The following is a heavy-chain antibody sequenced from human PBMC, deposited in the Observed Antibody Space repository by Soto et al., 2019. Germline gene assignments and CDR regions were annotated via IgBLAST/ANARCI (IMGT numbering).Heavy chain of an antibody. CDR1: GGSISSSSYY. CDR2: INHSGST. J-gene: IGHJ4*02. V-gene: IGHV4-39*07. Sequence: SETLSLTCTVSGGSISSSSYYWSWIRPPPGKGLEWIGEINHSGSTNYNPSLKSRVTISVDTSKNQFSLKLSSVTAADTAVYYCARGKRCFPVTPLLRPIDYWGQGTLVTVSS. D-gene: IGHD4-17*01. CDR3: ARGKRCFPVTPLLRPIDY.